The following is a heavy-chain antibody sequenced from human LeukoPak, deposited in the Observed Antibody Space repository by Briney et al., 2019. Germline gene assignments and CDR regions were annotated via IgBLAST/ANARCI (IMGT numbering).Heavy chain of an antibody. J-gene: IGHJ4*02. CDR1: GFTFSNAW. CDR2: MKSKTDGGTT. V-gene: IGHV3-15*01. D-gene: IGHD6-19*01. Sequence: GGSRRLSGAASGFTFSNAWMSWVRQAPGKGLEWVGRMKSKTDGGTTDYAAPVKGRFTISRDDSKNTLYLQMNSLKTEDTAVYYCTTTGYSSAYYNIWYYWGQGTLVTVSS. CDR3: TTTGYSSAYYNIWYY.